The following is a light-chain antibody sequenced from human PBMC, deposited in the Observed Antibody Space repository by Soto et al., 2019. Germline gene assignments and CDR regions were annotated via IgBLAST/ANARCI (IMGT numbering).Light chain of an antibody. CDR3: QQRSTWPPRLT. V-gene: IGKV3-11*01. Sequence: EIVLTQSPATLSLSPGERATLSCRASQSVSSYLAWYQQKPGQAPRLLIYDASNRATGIPARFSGSGSGTDFTLSISSLEPEDFAVYYCQQRSTWPPRLTFGGGTKVEIK. CDR1: QSVSSY. J-gene: IGKJ4*02. CDR2: DAS.